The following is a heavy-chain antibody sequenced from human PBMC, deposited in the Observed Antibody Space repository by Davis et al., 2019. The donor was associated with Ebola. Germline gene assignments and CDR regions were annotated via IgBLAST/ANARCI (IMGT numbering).Heavy chain of an antibody. V-gene: IGHV3-23*01. Sequence: GESLKISCAASGFTFSSYGFDWVRQAPGKGLDWVSYIGSSGSYIYYADSVKGRFTISRDNSKKTLYLQMNSLRAEDTAVYYCAKSGLSFGVVKYHYGMDVWGKGTTVTVSS. CDR2: IGSSGSYI. CDR1: GFTFSSYG. D-gene: IGHD3-3*01. J-gene: IGHJ6*04. CDR3: AKSGLSFGVVKYHYGMDV.